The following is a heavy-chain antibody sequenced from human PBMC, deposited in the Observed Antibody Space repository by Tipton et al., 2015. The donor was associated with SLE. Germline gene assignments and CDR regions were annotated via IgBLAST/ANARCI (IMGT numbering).Heavy chain of an antibody. J-gene: IGHJ6*02. V-gene: IGHV4-59*12. D-gene: IGHD3-9*01. CDR3: ARLRDYDILTGWSGMDV. CDR1: GGSISSYY. Sequence: TLSLTCTVSGGSISSYYWSWIRQPPGKGLEWIGYIYYSGSTNYNPSLKSRVTISVDTSKNQFSLKLSSVTAADTAVYYCARLRDYDILTGWSGMDVWGQGTTVTVSS. CDR2: IYYSGST.